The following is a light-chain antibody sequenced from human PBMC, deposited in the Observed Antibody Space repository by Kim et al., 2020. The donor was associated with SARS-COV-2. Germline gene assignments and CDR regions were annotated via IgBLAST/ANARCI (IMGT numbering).Light chain of an antibody. J-gene: IGLJ2*01. CDR1: KLGDKY. Sequence: VSQGQTASITGSGDKLGDKYACWYKQKPGQSPVLVIYQDSKRPSGIPERFSGSNSGNTATLTISGTQAMEEADYYCQAWDSSTAVFGGGTQLTVL. CDR2: QDS. V-gene: IGLV3-1*01. CDR3: QAWDSSTAV.